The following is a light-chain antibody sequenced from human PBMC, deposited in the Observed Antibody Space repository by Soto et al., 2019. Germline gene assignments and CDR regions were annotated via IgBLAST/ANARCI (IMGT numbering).Light chain of an antibody. CDR3: QQYGSSPGT. CDR1: QSVSSSY. V-gene: IGKV3-20*01. CDR2: GAS. J-gene: IGKJ1*01. Sequence: EIVLTQCPGTLSLSPGERATLSRRASQSVSSSYLAWYQQKPGQAPRLLIYGASSRATGIPDRFSGSGSGTDFTLTISRLEPEDFAVYYCQQYGSSPGTFGQGTKV.